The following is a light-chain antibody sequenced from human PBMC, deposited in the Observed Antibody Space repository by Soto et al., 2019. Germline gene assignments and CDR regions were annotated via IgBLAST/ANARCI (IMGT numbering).Light chain of an antibody. V-gene: IGKV1-5*03. CDR3: QHYKSYSEA. Sequence: DVQVSQSPSTVSASVGDRVTITCRASQGLXVWLGWYQQKAGKAPNVLXDRASRLARGGPSRLSGSGSETEFTLTISGLQPGDSATYYCQHYKSYSEAFGQGTKVDI. CDR2: RAS. J-gene: IGKJ1*01. CDR1: QGLXVW.